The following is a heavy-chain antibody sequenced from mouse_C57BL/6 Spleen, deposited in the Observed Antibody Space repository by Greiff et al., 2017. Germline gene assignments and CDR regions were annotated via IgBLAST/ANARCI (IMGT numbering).Heavy chain of an antibody. D-gene: IGHD1-1*01. CDR1: GFSFNTYA. V-gene: IGHV10-1*01. CDR3: VRQSHYYGSSYGYFDV. Sequence: EVQGVESGGGLVQPKGSLKLSCAASGFSFNTYAMNWVRQAPGKGLEWVARIRSKSNNYATYYADSVKDRFTISRDDSESMLYLQMNNLKTEDTAMYYCVRQSHYYGSSYGYFDVWGTGTTVTVSS. J-gene: IGHJ1*03. CDR2: IRSKSNNYAT.